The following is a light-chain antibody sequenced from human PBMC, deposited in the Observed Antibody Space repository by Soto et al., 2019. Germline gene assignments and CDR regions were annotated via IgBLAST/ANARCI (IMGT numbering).Light chain of an antibody. Sequence: QSVLTQPASVSGSPGQSITISCTGTSSDVGSYNLVSWYQQHPGKAPKLMIYEVSKRPSGVSNRFSGSKSGNTASLTISGLQAEDGADYYCCSYAGSSTYVFGNGTKVTVL. CDR2: EVS. CDR1: SSDVGSYNL. V-gene: IGLV2-23*02. J-gene: IGLJ1*01. CDR3: CSYAGSSTYV.